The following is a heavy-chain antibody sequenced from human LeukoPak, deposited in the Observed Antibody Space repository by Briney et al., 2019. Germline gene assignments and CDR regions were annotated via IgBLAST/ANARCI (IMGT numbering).Heavy chain of an antibody. V-gene: IGHV3-30-3*01. Sequence: GGSLRLSCAASGFTFSSYAMHWVRQAPGKGLEWVAVISYDGSNKYYADSVKGRFTISRDNSKNTLYLQMNSLRAEDTAVYYCARDCTTDLPDYWGQGTLVTVSS. CDR2: ISYDGSNK. D-gene: IGHD1-14*01. CDR1: GFTFSSYA. CDR3: ARDCTTDLPDY. J-gene: IGHJ4*02.